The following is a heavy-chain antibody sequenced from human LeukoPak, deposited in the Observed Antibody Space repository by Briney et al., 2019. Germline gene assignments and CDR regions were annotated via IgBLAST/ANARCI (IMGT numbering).Heavy chain of an antibody. Sequence: SVKVSCKASGGTFSSYAISWVRQAPGQGLEWMGGIIPIFGTANYAQKFQGRVTITADKSTSTAYMELSSLRSEDTAVYYCATTKTPQGILEWLVYWGQGTLVTVSS. J-gene: IGHJ4*02. CDR2: IIPIFGTA. CDR3: ATTKTPQGILEWLVY. CDR1: GGTFSSYA. V-gene: IGHV1-69*06. D-gene: IGHD3-3*01.